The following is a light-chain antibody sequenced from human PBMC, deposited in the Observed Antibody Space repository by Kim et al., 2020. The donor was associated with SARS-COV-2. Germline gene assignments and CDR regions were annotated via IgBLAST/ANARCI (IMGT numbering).Light chain of an antibody. CDR1: SSNIRDNP. Sequence: QSVLTQPPSASGAPGQGVTISCSGSSSNIRDNPVYWYQQFQGAAPKLFIFGCNQRPSGVPERFSGSKSGISASLAITGLRSEDEADYYCAAWDDSLSGYLFGTGTKVTVL. CDR3: AAWDDSLSGYL. J-gene: IGLJ1*01. CDR2: GCN. V-gene: IGLV1-47*01.